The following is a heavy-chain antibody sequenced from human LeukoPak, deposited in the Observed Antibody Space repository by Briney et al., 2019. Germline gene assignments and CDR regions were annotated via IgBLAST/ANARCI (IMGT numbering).Heavy chain of an antibody. D-gene: IGHD5-12*01. CDR1: GYIFTNYW. CDR2: IYPADSDT. Sequence: GESLKISCKGSGYIFTNYWIGWVRQMPGKGLESMGIIYPADSDTTYSPSFQGQVTISVDKSISTVYLQWSSLKASDTAMYYCAKPAGDSGSRYYFDYWGQGTLVTVSS. CDR3: AKPAGDSGSRYYFDY. V-gene: IGHV5-51*01. J-gene: IGHJ4*02.